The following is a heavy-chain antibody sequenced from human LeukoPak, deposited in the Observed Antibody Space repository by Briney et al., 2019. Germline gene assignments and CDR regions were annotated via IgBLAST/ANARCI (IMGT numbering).Heavy chain of an antibody. CDR1: GGSLSGYY. CDR3: AGEWLAQSYFDY. J-gene: IGHJ4*02. CDR2: VNHRGGS. Sequence: SETLSLTCAVYGGSLSGYYWSWIRQSPGKALEWIGEVNHRGGSNYNPSLNSRVIISVDTSKNQISLKVNSVTAADTAVYYCAGEWLAQSYFDYWGQGTLVTVSS. V-gene: IGHV4-34*01. D-gene: IGHD6-19*01.